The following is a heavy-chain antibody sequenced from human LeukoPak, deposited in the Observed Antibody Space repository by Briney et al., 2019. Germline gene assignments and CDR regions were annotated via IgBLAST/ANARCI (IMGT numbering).Heavy chain of an antibody. CDR3: AREAPGRSSCPAGGDSPN. CDR2: IYYSGST. D-gene: IGHD6-13*01. V-gene: IGHV4-30-4*01. J-gene: IGHJ4*02. CDR1: GGSINSGDYY. Sequence: PSQTLSLTCSVSGGSINSGDYYWSWIRQSPGKGLEWIGYIYYSGSTYYNPSLNNRVTISADTSKNQFSLKVNSVTAADTAVYSWAREAPGRSSCPAGGDSPNWFQETLLTVSS.